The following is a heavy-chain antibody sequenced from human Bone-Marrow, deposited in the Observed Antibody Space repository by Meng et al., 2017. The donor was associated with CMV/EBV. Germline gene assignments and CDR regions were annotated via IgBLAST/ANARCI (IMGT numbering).Heavy chain of an antibody. D-gene: IGHD3-22*01. J-gene: IGHJ5*02. CDR3: ARDLITMTPNWFDP. CDR2: MNPNSCNT. Sequence: ASVKVSCKTSGYTFTSYDVSRVRQATGQGLEWMGWMNPNSCNTGYVQKFQGRVTMTRSTSRSTAYMELSTLRSEDTAVYYCARDLITMTPNWFDPWGQGTLVTVSS. V-gene: IGHV1-8*01. CDR1: GYTFTSYD.